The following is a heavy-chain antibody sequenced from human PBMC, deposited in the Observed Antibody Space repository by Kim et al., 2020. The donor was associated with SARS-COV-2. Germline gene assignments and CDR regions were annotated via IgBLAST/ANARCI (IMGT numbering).Heavy chain of an antibody. Sequence: SETLSLTCTVSGGSISSYYWSWIRQPPGKGLEWIGYIYYSGSTNYNPSLKSRVTISVDTSKNQFSLKLSSVTAADTAVYYCARDVGPVVDYGDLRRGMDVWGQGTTVTVSS. D-gene: IGHD4-17*01. J-gene: IGHJ6*02. CDR2: IYYSGST. CDR3: ARDVGPVVDYGDLRRGMDV. CDR1: GGSISSYY. V-gene: IGHV4-59*01.